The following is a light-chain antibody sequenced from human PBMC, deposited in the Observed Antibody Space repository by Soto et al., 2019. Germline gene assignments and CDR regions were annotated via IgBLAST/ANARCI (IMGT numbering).Light chain of an antibody. CDR3: QQHDTSPWT. CDR2: GAS. J-gene: IGKJ1*01. V-gene: IGKV3-20*01. CDR1: QSISSSY. Sequence: EIVLTQSPGTLSLSPGERATLSCRASQSISSSYLAIAWYQQKPGQPPRLLIYGASSRATGIPDRFSGSGSASDFTLTISRLEPEDFAVYYCQQHDTSPWTFGQGTRVVIK.